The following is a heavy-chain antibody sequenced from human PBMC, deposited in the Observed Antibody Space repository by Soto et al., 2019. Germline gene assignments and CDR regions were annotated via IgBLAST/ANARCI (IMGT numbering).Heavy chain of an antibody. D-gene: IGHD5-12*01. J-gene: IGHJ4*02. Sequence: GASVKVSCKALGGTLRNYAITWVRQAPGQGLEWMGGIIPTFGTVNYAEKFQGRVTITAEESTSTVYMQMSSLTSDDTAAYYCAKHQWLRAWQLWGQGTLVTVSS. CDR2: IIPTFGTV. CDR3: AKHQWLRAWQL. CDR1: GGTLRNYA. V-gene: IGHV1-69*13.